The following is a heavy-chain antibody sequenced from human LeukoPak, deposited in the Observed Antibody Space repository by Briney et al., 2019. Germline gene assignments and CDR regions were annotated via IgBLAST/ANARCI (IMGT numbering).Heavy chain of an antibody. V-gene: IGHV3-11*04. J-gene: IGHJ4*02. CDR1: GFTFSDFY. CDR2: ISSSGTTI. Sequence: GGSLRLSCAAFGFTFSDFYMSWIRQAPGKGLEWVSYISSSGTTIYYADSVKGRFTISRDNAKNSLYLQMNSLRAEDTAVYYCARVPRGSYPPYYFDYWGQGTLVTVSS. CDR3: ARVPRGSYPPYYFDY. D-gene: IGHD1-26*01.